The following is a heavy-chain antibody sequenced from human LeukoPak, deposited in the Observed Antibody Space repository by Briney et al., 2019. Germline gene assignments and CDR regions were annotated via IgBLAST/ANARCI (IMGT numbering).Heavy chain of an antibody. Sequence: GGSLRLSCAASGFTFSSYGMYWVRQAPGKGLEWVAFIRYDGSNKYYADSVKGRFTISRDNSKNTLYLQMNSLRAEDTAVYYCAKRMHYYGSGSFVRANDAFDIWGQGTMVTVSS. CDR1: GFTFSSYG. D-gene: IGHD3-10*01. V-gene: IGHV3-30*02. J-gene: IGHJ3*02. CDR2: IRYDGSNK. CDR3: AKRMHYYGSGSFVRANDAFDI.